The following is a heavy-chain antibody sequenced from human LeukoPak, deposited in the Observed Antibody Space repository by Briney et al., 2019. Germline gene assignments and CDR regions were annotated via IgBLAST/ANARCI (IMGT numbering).Heavy chain of an antibody. V-gene: IGHV3-7*03. J-gene: IGHJ4*02. CDR1: GFTFSTHW. Sequence: GGSLRLSCAASGFTFSTHWMSWVRQIPGKGLELVANIKQDGSEKHYVDSVRGRFTISRDNAESSLYLQMNSLRAEDTAVYYCASDFGSGSFFAYWGQGTLVTVSS. D-gene: IGHD3-10*01. CDR2: IKQDGSEK. CDR3: ASDFGSGSFFAY.